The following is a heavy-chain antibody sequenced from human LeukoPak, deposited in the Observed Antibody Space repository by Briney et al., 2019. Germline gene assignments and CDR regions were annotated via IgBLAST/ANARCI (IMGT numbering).Heavy chain of an antibody. CDR2: ISSSSSYI. Sequence: GGSLRLSCAASGFTFSDYEMTWVRQAPGKGLEWVSSISSSSSYIYYADSVKGRFTISRDNAKNSLYLQMNSLRAEDTAVYYCARVGYGGNVRAYYFDYWGQGTLVTVSS. CDR3: ARVGYGGNVRAYYFDY. V-gene: IGHV3-21*01. J-gene: IGHJ4*02. D-gene: IGHD4-23*01. CDR1: GFTFSDYE.